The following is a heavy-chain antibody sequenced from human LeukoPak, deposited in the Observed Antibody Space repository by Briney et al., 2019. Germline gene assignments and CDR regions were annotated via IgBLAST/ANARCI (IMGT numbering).Heavy chain of an antibody. CDR2: IYSSGST. CDR1: GGSISSYY. CDR3: ARGGFPDY. J-gene: IGHJ4*02. D-gene: IGHD3-10*01. V-gene: IGHV4-59*01. Sequence: SETLSLTCTVSGGSISSYYWSWIRQPPGKTLEWIGYIYSSGSTNYIPSLKSRVTISVDTSKNQFSLKLRSVTAADTAVYYCARGGFPDYWGQGTLVTVSS.